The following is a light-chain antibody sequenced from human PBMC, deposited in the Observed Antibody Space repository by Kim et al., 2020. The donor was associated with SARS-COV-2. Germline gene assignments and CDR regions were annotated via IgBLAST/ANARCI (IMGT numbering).Light chain of an antibody. V-gene: IGLV1-47*01. CDR2: RNN. CDR3: AAWDDSLSGWV. CDR1: SSNIGSNY. Sequence: ELTQPPSASGTPGQRVTISCSGSSSNIGSNYVYWYQQLPGTAPKLLIYRNNQRPSEVPDRFSGSKSGTSASLAISGLRSEDEADYYCAAWDDSLSGWVFGGGTQLTVL. J-gene: IGLJ3*02.